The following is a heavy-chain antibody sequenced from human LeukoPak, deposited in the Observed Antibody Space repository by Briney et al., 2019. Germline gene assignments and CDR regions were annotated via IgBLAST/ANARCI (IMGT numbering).Heavy chain of an antibody. CDR1: GGSISSYY. J-gene: IGHJ4*02. D-gene: IGHD3-22*01. CDR3: ARVDDSSGYYGGFDY. Sequence: SETLSLTCTVSGGSISSYYWGWIRQPPGKGLEWIGYIYYSGSTNYNPSLKSRVTISVDTSKNQFSLKLSSVTAADTAVYYCARVDDSSGYYGGFDYWGQGTLVTVSS. V-gene: IGHV4-59*01. CDR2: IYYSGST.